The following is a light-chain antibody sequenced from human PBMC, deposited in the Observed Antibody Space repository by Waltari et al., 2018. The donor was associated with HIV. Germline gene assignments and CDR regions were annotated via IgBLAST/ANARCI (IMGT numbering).Light chain of an antibody. CDR2: EVT. J-gene: IGLJ3*02. Sequence: QSALTQPASVSGSPGQSITLPCTGTNEIVGSYNYVSWYQQHPGKAPKLIIYEVTTRPSGISARFSGSKSGNTASLTISGLQAEDEADYHCSSWTTSTTRVFGGGTKVTVL. CDR3: SSWTTSTTRV. V-gene: IGLV2-14*03. CDR1: NEIVGSYNY.